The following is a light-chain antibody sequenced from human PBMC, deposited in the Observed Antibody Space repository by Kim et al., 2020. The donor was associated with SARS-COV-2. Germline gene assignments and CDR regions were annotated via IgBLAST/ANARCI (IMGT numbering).Light chain of an antibody. V-gene: IGKV3-20*01. CDR1: ESINSMY. CDR3: QQSAFSPRT. CDR2: AAS. Sequence: APGERATLSCRASESINSMYVAWYQQKPGQAPRLLLDAASSRATGIPDRFSGSGSATDFTLTISRLEPEDFAVYYCQQSAFSPRTFGQGTKVDIK. J-gene: IGKJ1*01.